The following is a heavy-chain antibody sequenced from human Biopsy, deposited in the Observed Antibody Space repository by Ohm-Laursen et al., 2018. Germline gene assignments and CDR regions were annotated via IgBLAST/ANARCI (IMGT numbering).Heavy chain of an antibody. CDR3: VRLNRRGNIIFFDY. Sequence: SETLSLTCTVSGGSITADFWTWIRQTPGERLEWIGYRFHSGSPMYNPSPKSRVTISVDTSKSQFSLTLTSVTAADTAVYYCVRLNRRGNIIFFDYWGRGTLVTVSS. J-gene: IGHJ4*02. CDR2: RFHSGSP. CDR1: GGSITADF. D-gene: IGHD3/OR15-3a*01. V-gene: IGHV4-59*08.